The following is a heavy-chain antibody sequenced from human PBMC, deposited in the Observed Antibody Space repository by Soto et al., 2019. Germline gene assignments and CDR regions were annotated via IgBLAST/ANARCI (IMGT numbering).Heavy chain of an antibody. D-gene: IGHD3-3*01. CDR1: GGSISSGGYY. Sequence: SETLSLTCTVSGGSISSGGYYWSWIRQHPGKGLEWIGYIYYSGSTYYNPSLKSRVTISVDTSKNQFSLKLSSVTAADTAVYYCARAPMRYDFWSGYHPGAQIDYWAQGTLVTVSS. CDR2: IYYSGST. CDR3: ARAPMRYDFWSGYHPGAQIDY. J-gene: IGHJ4*02. V-gene: IGHV4-31*03.